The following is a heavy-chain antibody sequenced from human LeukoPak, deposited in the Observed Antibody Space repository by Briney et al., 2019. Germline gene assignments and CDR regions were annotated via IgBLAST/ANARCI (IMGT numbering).Heavy chain of an antibody. Sequence: PGRSLRLSCAASGFTFDDYAMHWVRQAPGKGLEWVSGISWNSGSIGYADSVKGRFTISRDNAKNSLYLQMNSLRAEDTAVYYCAGALDYFGPGRIDYWGQGNLVTVSS. V-gene: IGHV3-9*01. D-gene: IGHD3-10*01. CDR1: GFTFDDYA. J-gene: IGHJ4*02. CDR2: ISWNSGSI. CDR3: AGALDYFGPGRIDY.